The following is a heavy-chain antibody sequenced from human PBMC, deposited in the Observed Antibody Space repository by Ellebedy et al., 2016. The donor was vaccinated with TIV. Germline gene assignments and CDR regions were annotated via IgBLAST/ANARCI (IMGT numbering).Heavy chain of an antibody. V-gene: IGHV3-23*01. D-gene: IGHD3-3*01. CDR1: GLTFSSYA. CDR3: ARDWSYAMDV. CDR2: INGNGANT. Sequence: GESLKISCAASGLTFSSYAMSWVRQAPGKGLEWVSAINGNGANTYYADSVKGRFTISRDNAKKTLYLQMNSLRAEDTAVYYCARDWSYAMDVWGQGTTVTVSS. J-gene: IGHJ6*02.